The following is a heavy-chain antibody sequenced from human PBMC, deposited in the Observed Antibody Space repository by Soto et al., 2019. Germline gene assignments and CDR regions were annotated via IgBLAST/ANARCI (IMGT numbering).Heavy chain of an antibody. J-gene: IGHJ4*02. V-gene: IGHV1-3*01. D-gene: IGHD3-10*01. CDR2: INAGNGNT. CDR1: GYTFTSYA. CDR3: ARDLSLLLWFGGAFDY. Sequence: ASVKVSCKASGYTFTSYAMHWVRQAPGQRLEWMGWINAGNGNTKYSQKFQGRVTITRDTSASTAYMELSSLRSEDTAVYYCARDLSLLLWFGGAFDYWGQGTLVTVSS.